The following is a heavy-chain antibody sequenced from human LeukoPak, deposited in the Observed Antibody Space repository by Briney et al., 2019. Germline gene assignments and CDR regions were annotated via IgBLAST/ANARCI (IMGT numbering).Heavy chain of an antibody. J-gene: IGHJ4*02. V-gene: IGHV3-30*18. CDR2: VSRDGSTK. CDR1: GFTFSSYG. Sequence: GRSLRLSCAASGFTFSSYGMHWVRQAPGKGLEWVAIVSRDGSTKYYADSVKGRFGISRDNTNDTMYLQVDNVRAEDTAVYYCVKESSISHDFDYWGQGALVTVSS. CDR3: VKESSISHDFDY. D-gene: IGHD2-21*01.